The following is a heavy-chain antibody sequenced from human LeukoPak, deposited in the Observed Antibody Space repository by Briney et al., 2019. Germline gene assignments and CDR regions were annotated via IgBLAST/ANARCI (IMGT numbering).Heavy chain of an antibody. Sequence: GGSLRPSCTASGFTFSSSWMSWVRQAPGKGLEWVANIKQDGSDKYYVDSVKGRFTISRDNAKNSLYLQMDSLRAEDTAVYYCARGPLSRPFDYWGQGTLVTVSS. J-gene: IGHJ4*02. V-gene: IGHV3-7*05. CDR2: IKQDGSDK. D-gene: IGHD2-15*01. CDR3: ARGPLSRPFDY. CDR1: GFTFSSSW.